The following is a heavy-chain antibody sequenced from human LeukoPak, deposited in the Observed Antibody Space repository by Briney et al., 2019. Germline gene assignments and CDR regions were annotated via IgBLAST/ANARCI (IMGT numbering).Heavy chain of an antibody. J-gene: IGHJ4*02. CDR3: AKVDGLWFFGY. D-gene: IGHD5-18*01. V-gene: IGHV3-23*01. CDR1: GFTFSTYA. Sequence: GGSLRLSCAASGFTFSTYAMTWVRQAPGKGLEWVSTISGSSGSTYYADSVKGRFTISRDTSKNTLYLQMNSLRAEDTAVYYCAKVDGLWFFGYWGQGTLVTVSS. CDR2: ISGSSGST.